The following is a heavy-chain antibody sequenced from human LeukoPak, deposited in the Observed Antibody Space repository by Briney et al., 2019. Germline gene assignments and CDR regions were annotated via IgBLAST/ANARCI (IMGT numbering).Heavy chain of an antibody. CDR1: GGAISSYY. Sequence: SETLSLTCTVSGGAISSYYWRWIRQPPGKGLAWIGYIYYSGSTNYNPSPKSRVTISVDTSKNQLSLKLSSVTAADTAVYYCARDSTVAGWGYACDIWGQGTMVSVSS. D-gene: IGHD4-11*01. CDR2: IYYSGST. J-gene: IGHJ3*02. V-gene: IGHV4-59*01. CDR3: ARDSTVAGWGYACDI.